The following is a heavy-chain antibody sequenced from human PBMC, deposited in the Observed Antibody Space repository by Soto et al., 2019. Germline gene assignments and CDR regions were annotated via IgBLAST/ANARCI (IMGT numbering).Heavy chain of an antibody. V-gene: IGHV1-69*02. CDR1: GGTFSSYT. Sequence: QVQLVQSGAEVKKPGSSVKVSCKASGGTFSSYTISWVRQAPGQGLEWMGRIIPILGIANYAQKFQGRVTINADKSTSTAYMELSSLRSEDTVVYYCRGDLLLHGMDVWGQGTTVTVSS. CDR2: IIPILGIA. D-gene: IGHD3-3*01. CDR3: RGDLLLHGMDV. J-gene: IGHJ6*02.